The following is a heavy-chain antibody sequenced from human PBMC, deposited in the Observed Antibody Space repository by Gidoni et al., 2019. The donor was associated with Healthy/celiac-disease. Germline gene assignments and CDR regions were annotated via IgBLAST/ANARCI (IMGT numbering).Heavy chain of an antibody. CDR3: ARGYIAVAGGGFLDY. V-gene: IGHV3-33*01. Sequence: QVQLVESGGGVVQPGRSLRLSCAASVFPFSSYGMHWVRQAPGKGLEWVAVIWYDGSNKYYADSGKGRFTISRDNSKNTLYLQMNSLRAEDTAVYYCARGYIAVAGGGFLDYWGQGTLVTVSS. J-gene: IGHJ4*02. CDR1: VFPFSSYG. CDR2: IWYDGSNK. D-gene: IGHD6-19*01.